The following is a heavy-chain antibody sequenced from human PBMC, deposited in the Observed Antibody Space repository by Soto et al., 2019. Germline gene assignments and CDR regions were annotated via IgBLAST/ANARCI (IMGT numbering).Heavy chain of an antibody. CDR3: ARDLGYYDSSGYYYTLYYFDY. Sequence: PGGSLRLSCAASGFTFSSYGMHWVRQAPGKGLEWVAVIWYDGSNKYYADSVKGRFTISRDNSKNTLYLQMNSLRAEDTAVYYCARDLGYYDSSGYYYTLYYFDYWGQGTLVTVSS. J-gene: IGHJ4*02. V-gene: IGHV3-33*01. CDR2: IWYDGSNK. D-gene: IGHD3-22*01. CDR1: GFTFSSYG.